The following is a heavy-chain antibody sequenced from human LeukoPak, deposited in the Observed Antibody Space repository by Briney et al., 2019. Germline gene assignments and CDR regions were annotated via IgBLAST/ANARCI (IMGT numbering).Heavy chain of an antibody. CDR1: GFTFSSYG. V-gene: IGHV3-23*01. Sequence: PGGSLRLSCAASGFTFSSYGMSWVRQAPGKGLEWVSAISGSGGSTYYADSVKGRFTISRDNSRNTMSLQMNTLRAEDTAIYYCAKGGYPGYYFMDVWGKGTTVTVSS. D-gene: IGHD1-1*01. CDR3: AKGGYPGYYFMDV. CDR2: ISGSGGST. J-gene: IGHJ6*03.